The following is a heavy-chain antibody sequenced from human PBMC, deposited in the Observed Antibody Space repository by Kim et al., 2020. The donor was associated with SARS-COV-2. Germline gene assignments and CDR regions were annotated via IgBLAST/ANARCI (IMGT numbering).Heavy chain of an antibody. J-gene: IGHJ3*02. CDR3: ASYVTTDAFDI. D-gene: IGHD3-16*01. V-gene: IGHV4-34*01. CDR2: INHSGST. CDR1: GGSFSGYY. Sequence: SETLSLTCAVYGGSFSGYYWSWIRQPPGKGLEWIGEINHSGSTNYNPSLKSRVTISVDTSKNQFSLKLSSVTAADTAVYYCASYVTTDAFDIWGQGTMVT.